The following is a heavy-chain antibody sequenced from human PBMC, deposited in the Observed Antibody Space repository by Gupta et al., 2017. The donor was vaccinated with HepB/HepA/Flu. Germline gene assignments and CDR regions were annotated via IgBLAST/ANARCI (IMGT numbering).Heavy chain of an antibody. CDR3: AKDSVSELWLVLYYYMDV. V-gene: IGHV3-30*18. Sequence: QVQLVESGGGVVQPGRSMRLSCAASGFTFSSYGMHWVRQAPGKGLEWVAVISYDGSNKYYADSVKGRFTISRDNSKNTLYLQMNSLRAEDTAVYYCAKDSVSELWLVLYYYMDVWGKGTTVTVSS. D-gene: IGHD5-18*01. CDR1: GFTFSSYG. J-gene: IGHJ6*03. CDR2: ISYDGSNK.